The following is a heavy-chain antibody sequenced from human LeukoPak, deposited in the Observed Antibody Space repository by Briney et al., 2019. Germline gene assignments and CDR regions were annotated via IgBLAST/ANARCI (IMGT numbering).Heavy chain of an antibody. V-gene: IGHV4-59*01. CDR2: IYYSGST. CDR1: GGSISSCY. J-gene: IGHJ4*02. Sequence: SETLSLTCTVSGGSISSCYRSWIRQPPGKGLEWIGYIYYSGSTNYNPSLKRRVTISVETSKNQFSPKLSSVPAADTAVYYCASREYSSSSGFAYWGQGTLVTVSS. CDR3: ASREYSSSSGFAY. D-gene: IGHD6-6*01.